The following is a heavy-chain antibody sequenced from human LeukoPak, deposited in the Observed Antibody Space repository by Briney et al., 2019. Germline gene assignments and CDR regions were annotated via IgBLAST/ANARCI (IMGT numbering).Heavy chain of an antibody. CDR3: ARARGGTMVRGVIGAFDI. D-gene: IGHD3-10*01. CDR1: GFTFSSYD. J-gene: IGHJ3*02. V-gene: IGHV3-13*01. Sequence: GGSLRLSCAASGFTFSSYDMHWVRQAPGKGLEWVSAIGTAGDTYYPGSVKGRFTISRENAKNSLYLQMNSLRAGDTAVYYCARARGGTMVRGVIGAFDIWGQGTMVTVSS. CDR2: IGTAGDT.